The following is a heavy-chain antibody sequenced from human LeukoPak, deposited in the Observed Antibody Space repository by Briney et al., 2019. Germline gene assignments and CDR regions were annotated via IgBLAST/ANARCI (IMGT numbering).Heavy chain of an antibody. D-gene: IGHD6-6*01. CDR1: GFTFSSNA. V-gene: IGHV3-23*01. J-gene: IGHJ4*02. CDR3: ARHIADRTPYYFDY. CDR2: ISYSGGSR. Sequence: GGSLRLSCAASGFTFSSNAMSWVRQAPGKGLEWVSGISYSGGSRNYADSVKGRFTISRDNSKNTLYLQMNSLRAEDTAVYYCARHIADRTPYYFDYWGQGTLVTVSS.